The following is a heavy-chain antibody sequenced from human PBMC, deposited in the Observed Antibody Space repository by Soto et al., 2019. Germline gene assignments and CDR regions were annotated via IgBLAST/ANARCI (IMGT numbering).Heavy chain of an antibody. Sequence: QVQLQQWGAGLLKPSETLSLTCAVYGGSFSGYYWSWIRQPPGKGLGWIGEINHSGSTNYNPSLKSRVTLSVDTSMHHFSLKLSSVTAAETAVYYCAREGGGDIWVVPAFDYWGQGTLVTVSS. CDR3: AREGGGDIWVVPAFDY. J-gene: IGHJ4*02. D-gene: IGHD2-21*02. V-gene: IGHV4-34*01. CDR1: GGSFSGYY. CDR2: INHSGST.